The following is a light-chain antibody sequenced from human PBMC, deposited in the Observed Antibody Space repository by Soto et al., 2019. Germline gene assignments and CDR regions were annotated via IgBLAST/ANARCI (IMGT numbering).Light chain of an antibody. CDR1: QGISTY. J-gene: IGKJ1*01. CDR2: AAS. V-gene: IGKV1-27*01. CDR3: QKYNSAPRT. Sequence: DIQMTQSPSSLSASVGDIVTVTCRASQGISTYLAWCQQKPGKVPKLLIYAASTLQSGVPSRFSGSGSGTDFTLTISSLQPEDVATYYCQKYNSAPRTFGQGTKVEIK.